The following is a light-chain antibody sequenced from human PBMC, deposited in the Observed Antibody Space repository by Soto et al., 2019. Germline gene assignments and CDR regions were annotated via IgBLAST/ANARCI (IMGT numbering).Light chain of an antibody. J-gene: IGKJ1*01. Sequence: EVVMTQSPATLSVSPGERATFSCRASESVGSNLAWYQQKPGQAPRLLIYDASNRATGIPARFSGSGSGTDFTLTISRLEPEDFAVYYCQQYGSSGTFGQGTKVDIK. CDR3: QQYGSSGT. CDR2: DAS. V-gene: IGKV3-20*01. CDR1: ESVGSN.